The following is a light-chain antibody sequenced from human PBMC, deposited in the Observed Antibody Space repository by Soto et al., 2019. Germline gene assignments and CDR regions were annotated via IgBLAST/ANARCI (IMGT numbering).Light chain of an antibody. Sequence: QSALTQPASVSGSPGQSITISCTGTSSDVGGYNYVSWYQQYPGKAPKLMIYEVSNRPSGVSNRFSGSKSGNTASLTISGLQAEDEADYYCSSYTISNTLVFGSGTKVTVL. CDR2: EVS. CDR3: SSYTISNTLV. CDR1: SSDVGGYNY. J-gene: IGLJ1*01. V-gene: IGLV2-14*01.